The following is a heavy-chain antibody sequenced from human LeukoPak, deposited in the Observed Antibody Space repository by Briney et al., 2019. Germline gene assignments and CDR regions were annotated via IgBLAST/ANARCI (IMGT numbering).Heavy chain of an antibody. J-gene: IGHJ4*02. CDR1: RFTFSSYG. V-gene: IGHV3-23*01. CDR3: AKADWLKYFDY. D-gene: IGHD3-9*01. CDR2: ISGSGEST. Sequence: PGGSLRLSCAASRFTFSSYGMSWVRQAPGKGLEWVSAISGSGESTYYADSVKGRFTISRDNPKNTLYLQMNSLRAEDTAVYYCAKADWLKYFDYWGQGTLVTVSS.